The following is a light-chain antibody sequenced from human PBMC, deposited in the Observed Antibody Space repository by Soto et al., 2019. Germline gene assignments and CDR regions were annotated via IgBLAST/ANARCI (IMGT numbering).Light chain of an antibody. CDR1: QTINTY. CDR3: QQSYSTPLT. Sequence: DIQVTQSPSSLSASVGDRVTITCRTSQTINTYLNWYQQQPGKAPKLLIFAASTLHSGVPSRFSGSGSGTDFTLTITSLQPEDFATYYCQQSYSTPLTFGGGTKVEIK. V-gene: IGKV1-39*01. CDR2: AAS. J-gene: IGKJ4*01.